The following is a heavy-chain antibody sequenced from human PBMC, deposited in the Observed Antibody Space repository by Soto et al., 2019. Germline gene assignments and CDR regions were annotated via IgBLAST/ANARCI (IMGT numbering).Heavy chain of an antibody. J-gene: IGHJ4*02. V-gene: IGHV1-69*12. CDR2: IIPIVGTA. CDR3: AGGRGSGSPTNLRFDY. D-gene: IGHD3-10*01. Sequence: QVQLVQSGAEVKKPGSSVKVSCKASGGTFSSYAISWVRLAPGQGLEWMGGIIPIVGTANYAQKFQGRVTITADESTSTAYMEPSSLRSEDTGVYYCAGGRGSGSPTNLRFDYWGQGTLVTVSS. CDR1: GGTFSSYA.